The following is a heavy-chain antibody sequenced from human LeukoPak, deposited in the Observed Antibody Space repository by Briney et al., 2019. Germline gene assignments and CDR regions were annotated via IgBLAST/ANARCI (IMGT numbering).Heavy chain of an antibody. D-gene: IGHD6-19*01. V-gene: IGHV3-74*01. J-gene: IGHJ4*02. Sequence: QSGGSLRLSCAASEFSFSSYWMHWVRQAPGKGLVWVSRISPDGGSASYADSVRGRFTISRDNAKNTLYLQMNSLRAEETAIYYCARDPSGWHSMDYWGQGILVTVSS. CDR3: ARDPSGWHSMDY. CDR1: EFSFSSYW. CDR2: ISPDGGSA.